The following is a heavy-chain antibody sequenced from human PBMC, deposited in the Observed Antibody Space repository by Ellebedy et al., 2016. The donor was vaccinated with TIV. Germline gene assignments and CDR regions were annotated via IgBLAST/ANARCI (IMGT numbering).Heavy chain of an antibody. J-gene: IGHJ4*02. CDR2: INPSGGSS. CDR1: GYTFTSYY. D-gene: IGHD3-22*01. Sequence: ASVKVSCKASGYTFTSYYMYWVRQVPGQGLEWMGIINPSGGSSNYAQKFQGRVTMTRDTSTSTVYMELSSLRSEDTAVYYCARGDKYYYDSSGYYYTYWGQGTLVTVSS. V-gene: IGHV1-46*01. CDR3: ARGDKYYYDSSGYYYTY.